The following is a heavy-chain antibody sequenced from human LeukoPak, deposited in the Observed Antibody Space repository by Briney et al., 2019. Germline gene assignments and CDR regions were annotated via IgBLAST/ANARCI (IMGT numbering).Heavy chain of an antibody. Sequence: GASVKVSCKVSGYTLTELSMHWVRQAPGKGLEWMGGFDPEDGETIYAQKFQGRVTMTEDTSTDTAYMELSSLRSEDTAVYYCATPFSVYSSNTPHYFDYWGQGTLVTVSS. CDR2: FDPEDGET. CDR3: ATPFSVYSSNTPHYFDY. V-gene: IGHV1-24*01. J-gene: IGHJ4*02. CDR1: GYTLTELS. D-gene: IGHD6-13*01.